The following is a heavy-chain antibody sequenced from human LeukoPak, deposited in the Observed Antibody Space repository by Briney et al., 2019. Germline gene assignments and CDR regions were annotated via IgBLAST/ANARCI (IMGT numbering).Heavy chain of an antibody. V-gene: IGHV3-30*18. CDR2: ISYDGSNK. J-gene: IGHJ4*02. CDR3: AKSGEQGTIAAAVDY. CDR1: GFTFSSYG. D-gene: IGHD6-13*01. Sequence: QPGGSLRLSCAASGFTFSSYGMHWVRQAPGKGLEWVAVISYDGSNKYYADSVKGRFTIPRDNSKNTLYLQMNSLRAEDTAVYYCAKSGEQGTIAAAVDYWGQGTLVTVSS.